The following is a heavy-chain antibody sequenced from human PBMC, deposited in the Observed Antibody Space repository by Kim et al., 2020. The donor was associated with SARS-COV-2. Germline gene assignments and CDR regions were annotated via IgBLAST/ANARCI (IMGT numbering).Heavy chain of an antibody. CDR1: GFTFSSYD. CDR2: IGTACDP. J-gene: IGHJ6*02. V-gene: IGHV3-13*05. D-gene: IGHD3-3*01. CDR3: ARGTDFWSHGGTYYYGMDV. Sequence: GGSLRLSCAASGFTFSSYDMHWVRQATGKGLEWVSAIGTACDPYYPGSVKGRFTISRENAKNSLYLQMNSLRAGDTAVYYCARGTDFWSHGGTYYYGMDVWGQGTTVTVSS.